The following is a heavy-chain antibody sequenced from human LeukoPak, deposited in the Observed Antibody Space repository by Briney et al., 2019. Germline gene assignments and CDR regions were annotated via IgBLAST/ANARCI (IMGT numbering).Heavy chain of an antibody. Sequence: PSETLSLTCTVSGGSISSYYWSWIRHPPGKGLEWIGYIYYSGSTNYNPSLKSRVTISVDTSKNQFSLKLSSVTAADTAVYYCARADEFGYSSGWYPWGQGTLVTVSS. V-gene: IGHV4-59*01. J-gene: IGHJ5*02. CDR1: GGSISSYY. CDR3: ARADEFGYSSGWYP. CDR2: IYYSGST. D-gene: IGHD6-19*01.